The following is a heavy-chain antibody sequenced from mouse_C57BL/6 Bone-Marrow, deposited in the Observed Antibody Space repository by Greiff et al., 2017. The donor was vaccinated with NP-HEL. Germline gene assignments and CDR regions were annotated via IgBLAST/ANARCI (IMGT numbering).Heavy chain of an antibody. Sequence: VQLKESGGDLVKPGGSLKLSCAASGFTFSSYGMSWVRQTPDKRLEWVATISSGGSYTYYPASVKGRFTISRDNAKNTLYLQMSSLKSEDTAMYYCARHYYSNYFDYWGQGTTLTVSS. CDR2: ISSGGSYT. J-gene: IGHJ2*01. V-gene: IGHV5-6*01. CDR3: ARHYYSNYFDY. D-gene: IGHD2-5*01. CDR1: GFTFSSYG.